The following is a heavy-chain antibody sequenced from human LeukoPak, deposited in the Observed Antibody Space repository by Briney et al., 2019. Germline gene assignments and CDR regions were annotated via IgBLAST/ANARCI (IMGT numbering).Heavy chain of an antibody. J-gene: IGHJ3*02. CDR1: GGSISSSSYY. V-gene: IGHV4-39*07. CDR3: ARDGPIPSSGWSGFDI. D-gene: IGHD6-19*01. CDR2: IYYSGST. Sequence: SETLSLTCTVSGGSISSSSYYWSWIRQPPGKGLEWIGSIYYSGSTYYNPSLKSRVTISVDTSKNQFSLKLSSVTAADTAVYYCARDGPIPSSGWSGFDIWGQGTMVTVSS.